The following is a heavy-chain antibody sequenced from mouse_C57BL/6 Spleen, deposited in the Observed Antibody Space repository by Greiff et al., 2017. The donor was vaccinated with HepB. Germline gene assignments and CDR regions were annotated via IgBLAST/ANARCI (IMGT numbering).Heavy chain of an antibody. V-gene: IGHV1-26*01. D-gene: IGHD1-1*02. CDR2: INPNNGGT. J-gene: IGHJ1*03. Sequence: EVKLQQSGPELVKPGASVKISCKASGYTFTDYYMNWVKQSHGKSLEWIGDINPNNGGTSYNQKFKGKATLTVDKSSSTAYMELRSLTSEDSAVYYCARVGDYVWYFDVWGTGTTVTVSS. CDR3: ARVGDYVWYFDV. CDR1: GYTFTDYY.